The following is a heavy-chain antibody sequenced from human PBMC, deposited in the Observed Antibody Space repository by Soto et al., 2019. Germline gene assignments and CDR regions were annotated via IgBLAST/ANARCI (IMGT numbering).Heavy chain of an antibody. CDR3: ARDLRATVTTPDFDY. D-gene: IGHD4-17*01. Sequence: QVQLVESGGGVVQPGRSLRLSCAASGFTFSSYGMHWVRQAPGKGLEWVAVIWYDGSNKYYADSVKGRFTISRDNSKNTLYLQMNSLRAEDTAVYYCARDLRATVTTPDFDYWGQGTLVTVSS. CDR1: GFTFSSYG. CDR2: IWYDGSNK. V-gene: IGHV3-33*01. J-gene: IGHJ4*02.